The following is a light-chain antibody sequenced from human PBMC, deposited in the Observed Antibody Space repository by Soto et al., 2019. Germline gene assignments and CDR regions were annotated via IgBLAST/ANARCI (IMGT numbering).Light chain of an antibody. CDR1: QSVSRD. J-gene: IGKJ5*01. Sequence: EIVLTQSPATLSLSPGERATLSCRARQSVSRDLAWYQHTPGQAPRLLIDDASNRATGIPARFSGSGSGTDFTLTISSLEPEDFAVYYCQQRSNWPPTFGQGTRLEIK. CDR2: DAS. V-gene: IGKV3-11*01. CDR3: QQRSNWPPT.